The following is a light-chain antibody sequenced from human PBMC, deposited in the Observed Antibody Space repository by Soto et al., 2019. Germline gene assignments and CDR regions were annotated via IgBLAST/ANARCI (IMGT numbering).Light chain of an antibody. CDR3: QQSYSTPLT. CDR1: QSISSY. J-gene: IGKJ3*01. V-gene: IGKV1-39*01. Sequence: DSQMTQSPSSLSASVGDRVTITCRASQSISSYLNWYQQKPGKAPKLLSYAASSLQSGVPSRFRGSGSGTDFTRTISSLQPEDFATYYCQQSYSTPLTFGRGTKVDI. CDR2: AAS.